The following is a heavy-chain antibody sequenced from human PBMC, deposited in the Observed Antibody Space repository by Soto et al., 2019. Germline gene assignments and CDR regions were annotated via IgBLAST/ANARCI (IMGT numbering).Heavy chain of an antibody. J-gene: IGHJ5*02. Sequence: PSETLSLTCSVSGGFISSNYWSWIRQPPGKGLEWIGYIYYSGSTHYNPSLKGRVTISVDTSRKQFSLNLSSVTAADTAVYYCARWYSSGWYGWLDPWGQGTLVTVSS. CDR3: ARWYSSGWYGWLDP. CDR1: GGFISSNY. D-gene: IGHD6-19*01. CDR2: IYYSGST. V-gene: IGHV4-59*01.